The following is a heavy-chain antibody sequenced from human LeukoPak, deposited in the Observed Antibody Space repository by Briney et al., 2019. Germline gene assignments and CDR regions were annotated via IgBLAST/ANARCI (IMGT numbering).Heavy chain of an antibody. CDR1: GGTFSSYA. J-gene: IGHJ6*04. Sequence: SVKVSCKASGGTFSSYAISWVRQAPGQGLEWMGGIIPIFDTANYAQKFQGRVTITADKSTSTAYMELSSLRSEDTAVYYCARVVLLWFGESTYYYYGMDVWGKGTTVTVSS. D-gene: IGHD3-10*01. CDR2: IIPIFDTA. V-gene: IGHV1-69*06. CDR3: ARVVLLWFGESTYYYYGMDV.